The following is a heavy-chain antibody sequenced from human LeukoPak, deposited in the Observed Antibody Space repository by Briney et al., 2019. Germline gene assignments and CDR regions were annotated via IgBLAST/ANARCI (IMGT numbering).Heavy chain of an antibody. CDR3: ARESYYYDSSGYSEPHYYYYYGMDV. CDR2: IIPIFGTA. Sequence: GASVKVSCKASGYTFTGYYMHWVRQAPGQGLEWMGGIIPIFGTANYAQKFQGRVTITADESTSTAYMELSSLRSEDTAVYYCARESYYYDSSGYSEPHYYYYYGMDVWGQGTTVTVSS. J-gene: IGHJ6*02. V-gene: IGHV1-69*13. D-gene: IGHD3-22*01. CDR1: GYTFTGYY.